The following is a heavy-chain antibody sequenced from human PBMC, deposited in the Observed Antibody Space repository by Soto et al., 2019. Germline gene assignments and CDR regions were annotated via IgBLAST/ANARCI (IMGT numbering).Heavy chain of an antibody. CDR3: ARFTFKYCGGDCYSAPFDY. CDR1: GGSISSYY. Sequence: SETLSLTCTVSGGSISSYYWSWIRQPPGKGLEWIGYIYYSGSTNYNPSLKSRVTISVDTSKNQFSLKLSSVTAADTAVYYCARFTFKYCGGDCYSAPFDYWGQGTLVTVS. D-gene: IGHD2-21*02. CDR2: IYYSGST. J-gene: IGHJ4*02. V-gene: IGHV4-59*01.